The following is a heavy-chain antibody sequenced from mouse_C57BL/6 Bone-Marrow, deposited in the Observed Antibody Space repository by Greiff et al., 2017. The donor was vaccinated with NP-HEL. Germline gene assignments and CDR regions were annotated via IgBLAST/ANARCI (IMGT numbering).Heavy chain of an antibody. CDR2: IDPSDSYT. Sequence: QVQLQQPGAELVMPGASVKLSCKASGYTFTSYWMHWVKQRPGQGLEWIGEIDPSDSYTNYNQKFKGKSTLTVDKSSSTAYMQLSSLTSEDSAVDYCARRGGYYPWFAYWGQGTLVTVSA. V-gene: IGHV1-69*01. CDR3: ARRGGYYPWFAY. CDR1: GYTFTSYW. J-gene: IGHJ3*01. D-gene: IGHD2-3*01.